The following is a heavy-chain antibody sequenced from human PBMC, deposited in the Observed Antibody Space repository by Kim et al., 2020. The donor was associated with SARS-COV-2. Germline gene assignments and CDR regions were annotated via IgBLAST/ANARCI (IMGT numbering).Heavy chain of an antibody. Sequence: SNPIHYADSVKGRFTISRDNAKNSLYLQMNSLRDEDTAVYYCARSTGHLDFWGQGTLVTVSS. D-gene: IGHD2-8*02. V-gene: IGHV3-48*02. CDR2: SNPI. J-gene: IGHJ4*02. CDR3: ARSTGHLDF.